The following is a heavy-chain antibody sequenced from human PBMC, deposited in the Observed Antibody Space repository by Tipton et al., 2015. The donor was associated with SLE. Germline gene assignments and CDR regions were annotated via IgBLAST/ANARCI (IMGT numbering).Heavy chain of an antibody. CDR3: VRLELPATKADY. V-gene: IGHV4-39*07. CDR1: GGSISSSNNY. Sequence: LRLSCTVSGGSISSSNNYWEWIRQPPGKGLEWLGTIYHSGTTYYNPSLKSRLTLPIDTSKNQFSLKLSSVTAADTAVYYCVRLELPATKADYWGPGTLVTVSS. J-gene: IGHJ4*02. D-gene: IGHD5-24*01. CDR2: IYHSGTT.